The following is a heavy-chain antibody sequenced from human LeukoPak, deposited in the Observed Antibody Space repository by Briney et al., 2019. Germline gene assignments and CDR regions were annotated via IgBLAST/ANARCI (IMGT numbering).Heavy chain of an antibody. D-gene: IGHD3-10*01. CDR3: ARDRYGAGSYYKSGFDL. CDR1: GGSISSYY. CDR2: IYTSGST. J-gene: IGHJ5*02. V-gene: IGHV4-4*07. Sequence: SETLSLTCPVSGGSISSYYWSWIRQPAGKGLEWIGRIYTSGSTNYNPSLKSRVTMSVDTSKNQFSLKLTSVTAADTAVYYCARDRYGAGSYYKSGFDLWGQGTLVTVSP.